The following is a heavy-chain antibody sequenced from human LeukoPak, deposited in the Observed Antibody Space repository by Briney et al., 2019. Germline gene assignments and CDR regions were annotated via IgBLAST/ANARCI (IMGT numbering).Heavy chain of an antibody. J-gene: IGHJ4*02. V-gene: IGHV3-48*02. CDR3: ARDSDWAFDN. Sequence: TGGSLRLSCAASGFTFSSYVMSWVRQPPGKGLEWVSYINHNAETIYYADSVKGRFTISRDNAKNVLYLQMNRLGDGDTAVYYCARDSDWAFDNWGQGTLVTVSS. CDR1: GFTFSSYV. D-gene: IGHD2-21*02. CDR2: INHNAETI.